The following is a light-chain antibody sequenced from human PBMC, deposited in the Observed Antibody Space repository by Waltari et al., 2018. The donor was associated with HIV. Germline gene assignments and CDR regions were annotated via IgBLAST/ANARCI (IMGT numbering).Light chain of an antibody. CDR2: ALN. Sequence: SALTQPPSASGSLGQSVTISCTGTTSAVGGYNYVSWYQQYPGEAPKLIIYALNKRPLGVRDRFAAFKSGKTASLTGSGPQGEDEAQYYCSANAGSNNLVLFGGGTKLTVL. CDR1: TSAVGGYNY. CDR3: SANAGSNNLVL. J-gene: IGLJ2*01. V-gene: IGLV2-8*01.